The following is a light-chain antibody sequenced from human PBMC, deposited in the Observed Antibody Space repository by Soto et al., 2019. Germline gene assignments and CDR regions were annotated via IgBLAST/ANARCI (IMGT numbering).Light chain of an antibody. CDR2: AAS. V-gene: IGKV1-39*01. Sequence: DIQLTQSPSSLSASVGDRATITCRASQSISSFLDWYQQKPGKAPKLLIYAASSLQSGVPSRFIGRGSGTDFTLTISSLQPEDFATYYCQQSYRSPITFGQGTRLEIK. CDR1: QSISSF. CDR3: QQSYRSPIT. J-gene: IGKJ5*01.